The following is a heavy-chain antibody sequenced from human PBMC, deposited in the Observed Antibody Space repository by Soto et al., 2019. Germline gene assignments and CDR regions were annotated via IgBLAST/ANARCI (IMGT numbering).Heavy chain of an antibody. CDR2: INAGNGNT. CDR1: GSTFPSYA. CDR3: ARSRGYYGSGSYFWFDY. V-gene: IGHV1-3*01. D-gene: IGHD3-10*01. Sequence: ASVKVSCKASGSTFPSYARHWVRQAPGQRLEWMGWINAGNGNTKYSQKFQGRVTITRDTSASTAYMELSSLRSEDTAVYYCARSRGYYGSGSYFWFDYRGQGTLVTVSS. J-gene: IGHJ4*02.